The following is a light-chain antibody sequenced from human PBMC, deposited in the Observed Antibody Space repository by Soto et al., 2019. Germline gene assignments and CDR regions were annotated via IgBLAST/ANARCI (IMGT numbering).Light chain of an antibody. CDR1: SGDVGGYYY. CDR3: SSYTAGGTI. J-gene: IGLJ1*01. V-gene: IGLV2-14*01. Sequence: QSVLTQPASVSGSPGQSITISCTGTSGDVGGYYYVSWYQQLPGKAPKLMISEVSNRPSGVSNRFSGSKSGNTASLTISGLQAEDDADYYCSSYTAGGTIFGTGTRVTV. CDR2: EVS.